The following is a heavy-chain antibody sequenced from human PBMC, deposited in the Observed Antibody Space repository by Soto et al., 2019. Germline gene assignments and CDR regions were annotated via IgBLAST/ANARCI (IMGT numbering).Heavy chain of an antibody. J-gene: IGHJ6*02. CDR2: INHSGSN. D-gene: IGHD6-13*01. V-gene: IGHV4-34*01. CDR1: GGSFNDYY. CDR3: ARGRKQLVLAYYDYYGMDV. Sequence: QVQLQQWGAGLLKPSETLSLTCAVYGGSFNDYYWSWIRQPPGKGLECIGEINHSGSNNYNPSLKSRVTISLDMSKNQFSLKLNSMTAADTAVYYCARGRKQLVLAYYDYYGMDVWGQGPTVTVSS.